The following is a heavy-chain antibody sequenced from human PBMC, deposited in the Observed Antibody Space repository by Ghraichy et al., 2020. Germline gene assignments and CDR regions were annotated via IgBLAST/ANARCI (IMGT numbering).Heavy chain of an antibody. CDR1: GFTFSSYA. V-gene: IGHV3-23*01. Sequence: GESLNISCAASGFTFSSYAMSWVRQAPGKGLEWVSAISGSGGSTYYADSVKGRFTISRDNSKNTLYLQMYSLRAEDTAVYYCAKARRYSTAFDIWGQGTMVTVSS. J-gene: IGHJ3*02. CDR3: AKARRYSTAFDI. CDR2: ISGSGGST. D-gene: IGHD1-26*01.